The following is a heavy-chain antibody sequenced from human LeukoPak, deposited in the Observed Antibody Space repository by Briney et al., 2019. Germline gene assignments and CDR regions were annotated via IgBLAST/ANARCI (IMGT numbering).Heavy chain of an antibody. CDR3: ASNYVHYYYYYGMDV. CDR1: GFTFSSYA. D-gene: IGHD4-11*01. J-gene: IGHJ6*02. CDR2: ISYDGSNK. V-gene: IGHV3-30-3*01. Sequence: GGSLRLSCAASGFTFSSYAMHRVRQAPGKGLEWVAVISYDGSNKYYADSVKGRFTISRDNSKNTLYLQMNSLRAEDTAVYYCASNYVHYYYYYGMDVWGQGTTVTVSS.